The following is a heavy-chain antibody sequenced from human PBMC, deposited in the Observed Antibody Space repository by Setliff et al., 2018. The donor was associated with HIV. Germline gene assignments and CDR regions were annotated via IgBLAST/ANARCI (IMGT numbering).Heavy chain of an antibody. Sequence: PGGSLRLSCAASGLTFGDFWMGWVRQAPGKGLEWVANIKKDGSEERYVDSVKGRFTISRDNARKSLYLQMNGLKTEDTAVYYCTSRSLLVGGREYWGQGTLVTVSS. CDR1: GLTFGDFW. J-gene: IGHJ4*02. D-gene: IGHD1-26*01. CDR2: IKKDGSEE. CDR3: TSRSLLVGGREY. V-gene: IGHV3-7*03.